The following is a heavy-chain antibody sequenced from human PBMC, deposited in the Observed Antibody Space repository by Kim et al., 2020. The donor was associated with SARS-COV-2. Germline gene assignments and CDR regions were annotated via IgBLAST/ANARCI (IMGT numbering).Heavy chain of an antibody. CDR1: GGSISSSSYY. CDR3: VGYQWLRYLFQGWFDP. Sequence: SETLSLTCTVSGGSISSSSYYWGWIRQPPGKGLEWIGSIYYSGSTYYNPSLKSRVTISVDTSKNQFSLKLSSVTAADTAVYYCVGYQWLRYLFQGWFDPWGQGTLVTVSS. V-gene: IGHV4-39*01. D-gene: IGHD5-12*01. J-gene: IGHJ5*02. CDR2: IYYSGST.